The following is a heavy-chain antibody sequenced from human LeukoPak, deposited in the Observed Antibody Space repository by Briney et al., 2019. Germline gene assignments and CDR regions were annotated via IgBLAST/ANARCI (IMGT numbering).Heavy chain of an antibody. CDR3: ARRARRWYATYHNWFDP. J-gene: IGHJ5*02. V-gene: IGHV4-39*07. D-gene: IGHD6-13*01. Sequence: SETLSLTCTVSGGSISSGSYYWSWIRQPPGKGLEWIGEINHSGSTNYNPSLKSRVTISVDTSKNQFSLKLSSVTAADTAVYYCARRARRWYATYHNWFDPWGQGTLVTVSS. CDR1: GGSISSGSYY. CDR2: INHSGST.